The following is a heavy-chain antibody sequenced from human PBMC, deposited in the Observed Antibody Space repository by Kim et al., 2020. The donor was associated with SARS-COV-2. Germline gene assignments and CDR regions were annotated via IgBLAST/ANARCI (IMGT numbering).Heavy chain of an antibody. CDR1: GFTFSSYS. Sequence: GGSLRLSCAASGFTFSSYSMNWVRQAPGKGLEWVSSISSSSSYIYYADSVKGRFTISRDNAKHSLYLQMNSLRAEDTAVYYCARDWWSYMRRDVAAFDIWGQATMVTVSS. CDR2: ISSSSSYI. J-gene: IGHJ3*02. D-gene: IGHD3-16*01. V-gene: IGHV3-21*01. CDR3: ARDWWSYMRRDVAAFDI.